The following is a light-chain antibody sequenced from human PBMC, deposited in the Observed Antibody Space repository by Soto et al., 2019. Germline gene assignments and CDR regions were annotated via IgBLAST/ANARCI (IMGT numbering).Light chain of an antibody. V-gene: IGKV1-39*01. CDR3: QQSYSTWT. CDR2: AAS. CDR1: QSISSY. Sequence: DIQMTQSPSSLSASVGDIVTINCRASQSISSYLNWYQQKPGKAPKLLTYAASSLQSGVPSRFSGSGSGTDFTLTISSLQPEDFATYYCQQSYSTWTFGQGTKVDIK. J-gene: IGKJ1*01.